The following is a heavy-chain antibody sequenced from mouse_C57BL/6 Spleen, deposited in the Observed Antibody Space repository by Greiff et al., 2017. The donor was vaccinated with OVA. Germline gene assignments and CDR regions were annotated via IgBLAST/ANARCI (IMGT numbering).Heavy chain of an antibody. Sequence: QVQLQQPGAALVRPGSSVKLSCKASGYTFTSYWMHWVKQRPIQGLEWIGNIDPSDSEPHYTQKFKDKATLTVDKSSSTAYMQLSSLTSEDSAFYYCARLDDSDYWGQGTTLTVSS. CDR2: IDPSDSEP. CDR1: GYTFTSYW. V-gene: IGHV1-52*01. D-gene: IGHD2-4*01. CDR3: ARLDDSDY. J-gene: IGHJ2*01.